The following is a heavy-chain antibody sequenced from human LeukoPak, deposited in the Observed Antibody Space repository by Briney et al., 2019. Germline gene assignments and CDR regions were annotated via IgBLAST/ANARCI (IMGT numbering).Heavy chain of an antibody. CDR2: VYYTGST. CDR3: ARRTTVTPNWFDP. V-gene: IGHV4-59*08. J-gene: IGHJ5*02. D-gene: IGHD4-17*01. CDR1: GGPISSYQ. Sequence: PSETLSLTCTVSGGPISSYQWSWIWQPPGKGLEWIGYVYYTGSTNYNPSLKSRVTISLDTSKNQFSLKLSSVTAADTAVYYCARRTTVTPNWFDPWGQGTLVTVSS.